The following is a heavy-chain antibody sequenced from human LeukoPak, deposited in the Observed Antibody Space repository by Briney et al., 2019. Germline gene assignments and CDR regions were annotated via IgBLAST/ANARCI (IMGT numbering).Heavy chain of an antibody. CDR3: ARDEEAGATTDY. D-gene: IGHD1-26*01. V-gene: IGHV1-18*01. J-gene: IGHJ4*02. Sequence: GVPVKLCCKASGYTFTSHGIRCVRQAPGHRPEWLGWISAYNGNTNYAQKFQGRVTMTTDTSTSTAYMELRSLRSYDTAVYYCARDEEAGATTDYWGQGTLVTVSS. CDR2: ISAYNGNT. CDR1: GYTFTSHG.